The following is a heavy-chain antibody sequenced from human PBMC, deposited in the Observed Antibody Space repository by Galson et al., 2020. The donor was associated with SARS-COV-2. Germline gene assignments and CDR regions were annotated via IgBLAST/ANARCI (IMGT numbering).Heavy chain of an antibody. CDR3: ATGPLGGYYDSSGYYYRSVWFDP. Sequence: ASVKVSCKVSGYTFTELSMHWVRQAPGKGLEWMGGFDPEDGETIYAQKFQGRVTMTEDTSTDTAYMELSSLRSEDTAVYYCATGPLGGYYDSSGYYYRSVWFDPWGQGTLVTVSS. CDR1: GYTFTELS. J-gene: IGHJ5*02. D-gene: IGHD3-22*01. CDR2: FDPEDGET. V-gene: IGHV1-24*01.